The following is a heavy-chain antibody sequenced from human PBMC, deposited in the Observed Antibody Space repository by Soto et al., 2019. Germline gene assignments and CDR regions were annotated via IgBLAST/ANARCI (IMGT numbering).Heavy chain of an antibody. Sequence: ASVKVSCKAPGDAFTSYYLNWVRQAPGKGLEWMGVISPHGGSTKYAQKFQGRVTMTRDTSRSTVYMELRSLRSDDTAIYYCARSSGGNFGIIIEGSNWFDPWGQGTLVTVSS. CDR3: ARSSGGNFGIIIEGSNWFDP. CDR2: ISPHGGST. D-gene: IGHD3-3*01. CDR1: GDAFTSYY. V-gene: IGHV1-46*01. J-gene: IGHJ5*02.